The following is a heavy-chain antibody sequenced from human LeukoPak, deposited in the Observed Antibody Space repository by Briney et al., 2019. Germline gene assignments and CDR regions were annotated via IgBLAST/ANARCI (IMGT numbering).Heavy chain of an antibody. CDR3: ARWDECGSTSCYGAFDI. CDR2: IYSGGST. Sequence: GGSLRLSCAASGFTVSSNYMSWVRQAPGKGLEWVSVIYSGGSTYYADSVKGRFTISRHNSKNTLYLQMNSLRAEDTAVYYCARWDECGSTSCYGAFDIWGQGTMVTVSS. V-gene: IGHV3-53*04. CDR1: GFTVSSNY. J-gene: IGHJ3*02. D-gene: IGHD2-2*01.